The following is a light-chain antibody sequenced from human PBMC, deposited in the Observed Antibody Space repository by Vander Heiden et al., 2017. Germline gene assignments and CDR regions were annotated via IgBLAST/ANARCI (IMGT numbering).Light chain of an antibody. V-gene: IGLV3-1*01. CDR1: SLGETY. Sequence: SFELTQPPSVSVSPGQTANITCSGDSLGETYACWYQQRPGQSPVLVVYKDTKRPSGIPERFSGSTSGNTSTLTISGTQAMDEADYYCHAWDSMTASWVFGGGTKLTVL. CDR3: HAWDSMTASWV. CDR2: KDT. J-gene: IGLJ3*02.